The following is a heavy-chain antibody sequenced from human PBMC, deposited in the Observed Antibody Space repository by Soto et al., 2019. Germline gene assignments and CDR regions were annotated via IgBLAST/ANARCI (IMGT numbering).Heavy chain of an antibody. CDR3: ARAHYDILTGYSLNWFDP. D-gene: IGHD3-9*01. CDR2: INPNSGGT. CDR1: GYTFTGYY. J-gene: IGHJ5*02. Sequence: ASVKVSCKASGYTFTGYYMHWVRQAPGQGLEWMGWINPNSGGTNYAQKFQGWVTMTRGTSISTAYMELSRLRSDDTAAYYCARAHYDILTGYSLNWFDPWGQGTLVTVSS. V-gene: IGHV1-2*04.